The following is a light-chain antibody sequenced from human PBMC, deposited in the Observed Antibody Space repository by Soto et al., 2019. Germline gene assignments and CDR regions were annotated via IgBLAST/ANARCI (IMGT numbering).Light chain of an antibody. V-gene: IGLV2-14*01. CDR2: EVT. Sequence: QSASVSGSPGQSITISCTGTSSDIDTYNYVSWYQQHPGKAPKLIIYEVTNRPSGVSNRFSGSKSGDTASLTISGLRAEDEADYYCSSYTSSTDYVFGTGTKLTVL. CDR3: SSYTSSTDYV. J-gene: IGLJ1*01. CDR1: SSDIDTYNY.